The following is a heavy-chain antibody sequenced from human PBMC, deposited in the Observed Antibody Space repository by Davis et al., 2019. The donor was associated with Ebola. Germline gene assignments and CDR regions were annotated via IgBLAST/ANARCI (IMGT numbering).Heavy chain of an antibody. D-gene: IGHD3-9*01. CDR1: GFTFSNYN. Sequence: GESLKISCAASGFTFSNYNMNWVRQAPGKGLEWVSSISSSSSYIYYADSVKGRFTISRDNAKNSLYLQMNSLRAEDTAVYYCARGAWYYDILTGIYYFDYWGQGTLVTVSS. CDR3: ARGAWYYDILTGIYYFDY. CDR2: ISSSSSYI. J-gene: IGHJ4*02. V-gene: IGHV3-21*01.